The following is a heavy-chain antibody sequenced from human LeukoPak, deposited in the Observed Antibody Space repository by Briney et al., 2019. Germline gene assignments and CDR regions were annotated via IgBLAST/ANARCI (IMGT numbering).Heavy chain of an antibody. V-gene: IGHV3-21*01. Sequence: GGSLRLSCAASGFTFSSYSMNWVRQAPGKGLEWVSSISSSSSYIYYADSVKGRFTISRDNAKNSLYLQMNSLRAEDTAVYYCASYGSGGYYHFDYWGQGTLVTVSS. J-gene: IGHJ4*02. D-gene: IGHD3-10*01. CDR1: GFTFSSYS. CDR2: ISSSSSYI. CDR3: ASYGSGGYYHFDY.